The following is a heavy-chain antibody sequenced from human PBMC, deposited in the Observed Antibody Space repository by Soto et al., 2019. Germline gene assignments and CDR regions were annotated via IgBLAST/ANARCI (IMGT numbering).Heavy chain of an antibody. D-gene: IGHD6-6*01. J-gene: IGHJ4*01. V-gene: IGHV1-18*01. CDR2: VSAYNGER. CDR1: GYTFTNYG. CDR3: SRGTSIPASGDY. Sequence: QVQLVQSGAEVKKPGASVKVSCKASGYTFTNYGINWVRLAPGQGLEWLGWVSAYNGERRYAQRVQARVITTTHTSTTTAYMELRSLRSDDTAVYYCSRGTSIPASGDYWGQGTLVTVSS.